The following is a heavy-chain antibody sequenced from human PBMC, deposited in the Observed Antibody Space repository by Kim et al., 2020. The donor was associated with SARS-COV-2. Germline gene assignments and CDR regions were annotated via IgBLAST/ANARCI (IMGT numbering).Heavy chain of an antibody. CDR1: GFTFSSYG. Sequence: GGSLRLSCAASGFTFSSYGMHWVRQAPGKGLEWVAVIWYDGSNKYYADSVKGRFTISRDNSKNTLYLQMNSLRAEDTAVYYCARDGSGSYLGYYGMDVWGQGTTVTVSS. CDR2: IWYDGSNK. CDR3: ARDGSGSYLGYYGMDV. D-gene: IGHD3-10*01. J-gene: IGHJ6*02. V-gene: IGHV3-33*01.